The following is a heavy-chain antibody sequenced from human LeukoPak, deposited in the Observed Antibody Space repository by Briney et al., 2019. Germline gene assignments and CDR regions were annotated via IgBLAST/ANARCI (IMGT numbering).Heavy chain of an antibody. CDR1: GFTVSGNY. CDR3: AREGSGYYYGFDY. Sequence: PGGSLRLSCAASGFTVSGNYMTWVRQAPGKGLEWVSLIYSGGDSTHYADSVKGRFTISRDNAKNSLYLQMNSLRAEDTAVYYCAREGSGYYYGFDYWGQGTLVTVSS. J-gene: IGHJ4*02. CDR2: IYSGGDST. V-gene: IGHV3-66*01. D-gene: IGHD3-22*01.